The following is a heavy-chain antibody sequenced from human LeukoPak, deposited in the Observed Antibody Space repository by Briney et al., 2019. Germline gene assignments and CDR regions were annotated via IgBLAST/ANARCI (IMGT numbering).Heavy chain of an antibody. Sequence: GGALMLSCAASGFRFRYYDMSWIRQAPGEGVEAVSYIRGGGTTIYYADSVKGRFTISRDNAKSSLYLQMISLRAEDTALYYRARTPDCYYFDYWGQGTLVTVSS. D-gene: IGHD2-21*02. CDR1: GFRFRYYD. J-gene: IGHJ4*02. CDR2: IRGGGTTI. V-gene: IGHV3-11*01. CDR3: ARTPDCYYFDY.